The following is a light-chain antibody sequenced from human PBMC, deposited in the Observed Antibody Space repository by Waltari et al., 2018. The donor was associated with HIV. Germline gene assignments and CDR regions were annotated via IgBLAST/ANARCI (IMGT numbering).Light chain of an antibody. J-gene: IGKJ5*01. CDR2: GTS. CDR3: QQYDKWPPT. Sequence: EIVLTQSPDTLSLSPGEGATLSCRASQSVSNGYVAWYQQRPGQAPRLLISGTSARATDVPVRFSGSGSGTEFTLIISSLQSEDFAVYYCQQYDKWPPTFGQGTRLEIK. CDR1: QSVSNG. V-gene: IGKV3-15*01.